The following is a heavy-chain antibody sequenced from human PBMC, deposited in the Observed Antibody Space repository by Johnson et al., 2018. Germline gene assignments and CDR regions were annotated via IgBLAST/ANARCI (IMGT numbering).Heavy chain of an antibody. CDR2: IKSKTDGGTT. CDR1: GFTFSNAW. D-gene: IGHD1-7*01. CDR3: AREAGTTGGDAFDI. J-gene: IGHJ3*02. Sequence: VQLVQSGGGLVKPGGSLRLSCAASGFTFSNAWMSWVRQAPGKGLEWVGRIKSKTDGGTTDYAAPVKGRFTISRDDSKNTLYLQMNSLRAEDTAVYYCAREAGTTGGDAFDIWGQGTLVTVS. V-gene: IGHV3-15*01.